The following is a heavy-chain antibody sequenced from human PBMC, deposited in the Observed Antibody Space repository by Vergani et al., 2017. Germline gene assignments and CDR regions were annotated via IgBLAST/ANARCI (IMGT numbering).Heavy chain of an antibody. V-gene: IGHV4-59*01. Sequence: QVQLQESGPGLVKPSETLSLTCTVSGGSISSYYWSWIRQPPGMGLEWIGYIYYSGSTNYNPSLKSRVTISVDTSKNQFSLKLSSVTAADTAVYYCARVPVQDYDFWSGYSYFDYWGQGTLVTVSS. CDR2: IYYSGST. D-gene: IGHD3-3*01. CDR1: GGSISSYY. J-gene: IGHJ4*02. CDR3: ARVPVQDYDFWSGYSYFDY.